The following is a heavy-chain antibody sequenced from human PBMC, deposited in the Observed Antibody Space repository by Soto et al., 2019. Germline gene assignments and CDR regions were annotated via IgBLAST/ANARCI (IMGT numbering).Heavy chain of an antibody. D-gene: IGHD1-26*01. CDR1: GYTVTDYY. CDR3: ARDDYGIYPY. V-gene: IGHV1-2*02. Sequence: QVQLVQSGTEVKKPGASVKVSCKASGYTVTDYYIHWVRQAPGQGLEWMGWIDPMNGGTIYAQKFQDRGTMTRATSISTAYMDLSRLTSDDTALYYCARDDYGIYPYWGQGTLVTVSS. CDR2: IDPMNGGT. J-gene: IGHJ4*02.